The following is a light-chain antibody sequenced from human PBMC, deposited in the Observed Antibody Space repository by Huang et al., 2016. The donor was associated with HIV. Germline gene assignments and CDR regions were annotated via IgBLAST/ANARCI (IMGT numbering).Light chain of an antibody. V-gene: IGKV1-33*01. J-gene: IGKJ4*01. CDR2: EAS. CDR3: QQYESVPLT. Sequence: DIQLTQSPVSLSVSVGDRVTISCHSSHDIRNFLNWYQQKPGKAPKLLIYEASYLQTGVPSRFSASGSGTDFTLTISSLHPEDLATYFCQQYESVPLTFGGGTKVQIK. CDR1: HDIRNF.